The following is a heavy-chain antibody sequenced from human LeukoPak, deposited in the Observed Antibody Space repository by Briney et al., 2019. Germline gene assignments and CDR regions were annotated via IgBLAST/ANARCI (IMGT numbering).Heavy chain of an antibody. J-gene: IGHJ6*03. Sequence: GGSLRLSCAASGFTFSSSGMHWVRQAPGKGLEWVATIWFDAGDKYYADSVKGRFTISRDNSKNTLHLQMNSLRAEDTAMYYCAKGGNVAARPQSWYYYMDVWGKGTTVTVSS. CDR1: GFTFSSSG. V-gene: IGHV3-33*06. CDR3: AKGGNVAARPQSWYYYMDV. D-gene: IGHD6-6*01. CDR2: IWFDAGDK.